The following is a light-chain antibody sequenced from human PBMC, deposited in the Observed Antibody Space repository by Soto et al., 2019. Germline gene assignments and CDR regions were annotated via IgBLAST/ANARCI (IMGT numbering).Light chain of an antibody. CDR3: QQSYGTPIT. V-gene: IGKV1-39*01. Sequence: DIQMTQSPSTLSASVGDRVTITCRASQSISRYLNWYQQKPGKAPNLLIYVASSLQSEVPSRFSGSGSGTDFTLTITSLQPEDFATYYCQQSYGTPITVGQGTRLEIK. CDR1: QSISRY. CDR2: VAS. J-gene: IGKJ5*01.